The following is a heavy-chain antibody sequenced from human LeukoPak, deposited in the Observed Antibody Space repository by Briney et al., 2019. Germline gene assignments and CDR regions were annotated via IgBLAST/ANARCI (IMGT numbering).Heavy chain of an antibody. D-gene: IGHD4-17*01. CDR2: IYYSGST. CDR1: GGSISSSSYY. Sequence: SETLSLTCTVSGGSISSSSYYWGWIRQPPGKGLEWIGSIYYSGSTYYNPSLKSRVTISVDTSKNQFSLKLSSVTAADTAAYYCARLVPGYYGGNSLRGAFDIWGQGTMVTVSS. J-gene: IGHJ3*02. CDR3: ARLVPGYYGGNSLRGAFDI. V-gene: IGHV4-39*01.